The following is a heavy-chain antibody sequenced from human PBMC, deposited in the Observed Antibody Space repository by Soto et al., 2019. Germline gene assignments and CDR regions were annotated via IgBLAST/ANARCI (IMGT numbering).Heavy chain of an antibody. CDR2: LYTDDRT. Sequence: EVQLVETGGGLMQPGGSLSLSCAASGFIVSNKHMGWVRQAPGKGLESVSILYTDDRTYYADSVKGRFTISRDNSKNTVSLQMNGLRDEDTAMYYYVGAAPGDWGQGTPVTVSS. CDR1: GFIVSNKH. CDR3: VGAAPGD. D-gene: IGHD3-16*01. V-gene: IGHV3-53*05. J-gene: IGHJ4*02.